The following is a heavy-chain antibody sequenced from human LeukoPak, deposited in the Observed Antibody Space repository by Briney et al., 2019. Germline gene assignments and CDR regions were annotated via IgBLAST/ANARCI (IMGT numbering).Heavy chain of an antibody. Sequence: GGSLRLSCTVSGFTVSSNSMSWVRQAPGKGLEWVSFIYSGTIHYSDSVKGRFTISRDDSKNTLYLQMNSLRAEDTAVYYCARRAGAYSHPYDYWGQGTLVAVSS. D-gene: IGHD4/OR15-4a*01. J-gene: IGHJ4*02. CDR2: IYSGTI. CDR3: ARRAGAYSHPYDY. CDR1: GFTVSSNS. V-gene: IGHV3-53*01.